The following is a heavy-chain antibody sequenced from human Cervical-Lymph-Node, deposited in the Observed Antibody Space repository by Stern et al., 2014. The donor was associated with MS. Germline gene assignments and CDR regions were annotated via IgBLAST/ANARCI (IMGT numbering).Heavy chain of an antibody. V-gene: IGHV4-59*08. CDR3: SRHLISAYYYDAFDI. J-gene: IGHJ3*02. Sequence: QLQLQESGPGLVKPSETLSLTCSVSGGSISSDYWSWIRQPPGKGLEWIGYIYYSGSTNYNPSLNNRVTLSVDTSKTQFSLRLGSVTAADTAVYYCSRHLISAYYYDAFDIWGQGTMVTVSS. D-gene: IGHD3-22*01. CDR1: GGSISSDY. CDR2: IYYSGST.